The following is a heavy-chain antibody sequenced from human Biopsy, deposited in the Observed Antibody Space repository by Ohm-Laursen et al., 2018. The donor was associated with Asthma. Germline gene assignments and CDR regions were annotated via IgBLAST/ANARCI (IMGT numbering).Heavy chain of an antibody. J-gene: IGHJ4*02. V-gene: IGHV1-18*04. CDR2: ISPFTGDT. D-gene: IGHD5-24*01. Sequence: SVKVSCKASGYTFTSYYMHWVRQAPGQGLEWMGWISPFTGDTHFGQKFQGRVTMTTDTSTDTAYMEPRSLRSDDTAVYYCARHPYNFGGFDYWGQGSLVLVSS. CDR3: ARHPYNFGGFDY. CDR1: GYTFTSYY.